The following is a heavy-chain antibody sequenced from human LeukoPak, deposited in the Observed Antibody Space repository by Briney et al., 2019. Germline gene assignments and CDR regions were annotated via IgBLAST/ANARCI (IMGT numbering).Heavy chain of an antibody. CDR2: ISGSGGST. CDR1: EFTFSNYA. Sequence: RGSLRLSCAASEFTFSNYAMSWVRQAPGKGLEWVSAISGSGGSTYYADSVKGRFTISRDNSKNTLYVQMNSLRAEDTAVYYCAKGRYSGTYVVGWEYFDYWGQGTLVTVSS. D-gene: IGHD1-26*01. CDR3: AKGRYSGTYVVGWEYFDY. V-gene: IGHV3-23*01. J-gene: IGHJ4*02.